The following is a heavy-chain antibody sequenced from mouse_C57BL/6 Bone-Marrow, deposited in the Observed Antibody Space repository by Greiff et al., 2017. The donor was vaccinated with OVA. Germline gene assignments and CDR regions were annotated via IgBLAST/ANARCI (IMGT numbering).Heavy chain of an antibody. J-gene: IGHJ2*01. CDR2: IDPETGGT. CDR1: GYTFTDYE. CDR3: TRSYSNYGDFDY. D-gene: IGHD2-5*01. Sequence: VKLQESGAELVRPGASVTLSCKASGYTFTDYEMHWVKQTPVHGLEWIGAIDPETGGTAYNQKVKGKAILTADKSSSTAYMELRSLTSEDSAVYYCTRSYSNYGDFDYWGQGTTLTVSS. V-gene: IGHV1-15*01.